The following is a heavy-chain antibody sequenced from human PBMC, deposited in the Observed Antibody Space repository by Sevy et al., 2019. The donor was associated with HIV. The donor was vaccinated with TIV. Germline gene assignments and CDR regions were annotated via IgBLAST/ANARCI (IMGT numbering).Heavy chain of an antibody. J-gene: IGHJ6*02. Sequence: GGSLRFSCAASGFTVSSNYMSWVRQAPGKGLEWVSVIYSGEYTYYADSVKGRFTISRDISKNTLNLQMNSLRAEDTAIYYCATTSTPLYYYALDVWGQGTTVTVSS. CDR2: IYSGEYT. V-gene: IGHV3-53*01. CDR3: ATTSTPLYYYALDV. CDR1: GFTVSSNY. D-gene: IGHD1-26*01.